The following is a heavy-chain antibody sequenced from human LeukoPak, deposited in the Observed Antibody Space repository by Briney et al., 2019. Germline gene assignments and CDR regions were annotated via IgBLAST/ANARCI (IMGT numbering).Heavy chain of an antibody. D-gene: IGHD2-2*01. V-gene: IGHV3-23*01. J-gene: IGHJ4*02. CDR1: GFTFSNYA. CDR2: VGGRGVKT. Sequence: GGSLRLSCAASGFTFSNYAIHWVRQAPGKGLEWVSIVGGRGVKTYYADSVKGRFTISRDNSKNTVYLQMNSLRAEDTAVYYCARRGDCSGTCTYDYWGQGTLVTVSS. CDR3: ARRGDCSGTCTYDY.